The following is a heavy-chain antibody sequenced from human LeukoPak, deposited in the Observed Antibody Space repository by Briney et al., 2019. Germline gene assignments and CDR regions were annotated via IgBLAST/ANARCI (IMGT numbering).Heavy chain of an antibody. CDR3: ARVRTGYYSDY. D-gene: IGHD2-8*02. Sequence: GGSLRLSCAASGFTFRNYGIHWVRQAPGKGLESVAVISYDGNKKYYADSVKGRFTISRDNSKNTLYLQMNSLRVEDTAVYYCARVRTGYYSDYWGQGTLVTVSS. V-gene: IGHV3-30*03. CDR1: GFTFRNYG. J-gene: IGHJ4*02. CDR2: ISYDGNKK.